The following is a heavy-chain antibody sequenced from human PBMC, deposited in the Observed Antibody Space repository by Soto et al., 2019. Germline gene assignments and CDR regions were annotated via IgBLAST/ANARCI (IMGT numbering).Heavy chain of an antibody. D-gene: IGHD4-17*01. V-gene: IGHV1-18*01. Sequence: ASVKVSCKASGYTFTSYGISWVRQAPGQGLEWMGWISAYNGNTNYAQKLQGRVTMTTDTSTSTAYMELRSLRSDDTAVYYCATRYGDQRDDAFDIWGQGTMVTVSS. CDR1: GYTFTSYG. J-gene: IGHJ3*02. CDR2: ISAYNGNT. CDR3: ATRYGDQRDDAFDI.